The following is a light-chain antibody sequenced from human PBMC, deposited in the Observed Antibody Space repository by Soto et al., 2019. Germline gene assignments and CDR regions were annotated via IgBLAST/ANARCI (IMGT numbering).Light chain of an antibody. V-gene: IGLV4-69*01. J-gene: IGLJ3*02. CDR2: INYDGTH. Sequence: QPVLTQSPSASASLGASVKLTCTLSSGYSTYAIAGHQQQSEKGPRFLMKINYDGTHSKGDGFFDRFSGSSSGAERHLTISSLQSEDEADYYCQSLGTGIQVFGGGTKLTVL. CDR1: SGYSTYA. CDR3: QSLGTGIQV.